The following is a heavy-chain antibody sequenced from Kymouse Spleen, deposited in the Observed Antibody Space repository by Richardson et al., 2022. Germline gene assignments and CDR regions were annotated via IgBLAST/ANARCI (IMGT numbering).Heavy chain of an antibody. J-gene: IGHJ6*02. CDR3: AREGLRYFDWLPHYYYYGMDV. CDR1: GGSFSGYY. D-gene: IGHD3-9*01. CDR2: INHSGST. V-gene: IGHV4-34*01. Sequence: QVQLQQWGAGLLKPSETLSLTCAVYGGSFSGYYWSWIRQPPGKGLEWIGEINHSGSTNYNPSLKSRVTISVDTSKNQFSLKLSSVTAADTAVYYCAREGLRYFDWLPHYYYYGMDVWGQGTTVTVSS.